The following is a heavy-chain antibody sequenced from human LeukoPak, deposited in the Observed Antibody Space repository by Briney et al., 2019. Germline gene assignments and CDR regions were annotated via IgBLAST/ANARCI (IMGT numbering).Heavy chain of an antibody. V-gene: IGHV3-23*01. CDR3: ARNILFAFDI. CDR2: MSGSGGST. Sequence: GGSLRLSCEASGFTFNSYAMSWVRQAPGKGLEWVSAMSGSGGSTYYTDSVKGRFTISRDNSKNTLYLQMNSLRAEDTAMYYCARNILFAFDIWGQGTMVTVSS. J-gene: IGHJ3*02. CDR1: GFTFNSYA.